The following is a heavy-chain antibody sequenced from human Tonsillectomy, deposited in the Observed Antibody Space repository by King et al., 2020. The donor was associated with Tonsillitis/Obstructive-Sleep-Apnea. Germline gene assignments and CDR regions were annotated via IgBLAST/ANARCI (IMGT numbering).Heavy chain of an antibody. Sequence: QLQESGPGLVKPSETLSLTCTVSGGSISTSSYYWGWIRQPPGKGLEWIGSFYYSGSTYYNPSLKSRVTISVDTSKNQFSLKLSSVTAADTAVYFCAVTGTTADYYSYYYMDVWGKGTTVTVS. CDR3: AVTGTTADYYSYYYMDV. CDR2: FYYSGST. J-gene: IGHJ6*03. D-gene: IGHD1-20*01. CDR1: GGSISTSSYY. V-gene: IGHV4-39*01.